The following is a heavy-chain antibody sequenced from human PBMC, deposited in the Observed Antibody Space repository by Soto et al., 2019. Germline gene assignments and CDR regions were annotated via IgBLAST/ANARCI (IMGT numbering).Heavy chain of an antibody. CDR3: ARGMAAMVTFPYYYGMDV. CDR2: IIPIFGTA. CDR1: GGTFSSYA. D-gene: IGHD5-18*01. Sequence: SVKVSCKASGGTFSSYAISWVRQAPGQGLEWMGGIIPIFGTANYAQRFQGRVTITADESTSTAYMELSSLRSEDTAVYYCARGMAAMVTFPYYYGMDVWGQGTTVTVSS. J-gene: IGHJ6*02. V-gene: IGHV1-69*13.